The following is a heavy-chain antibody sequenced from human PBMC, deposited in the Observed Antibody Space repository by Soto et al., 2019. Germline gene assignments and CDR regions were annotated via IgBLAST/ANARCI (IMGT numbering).Heavy chain of an antibody. CDR1: GFTFSSYG. Sequence: PRGSLRLSCAASGFTFSSYGMHWVRQAPGKGLEWVAVISYDGSNKYYAHSVKGRFTISRDNSKNTLYLQMNSLRAEDTAVYYCAKVPPRDTAMADFDYWGQGTLVTVSS. J-gene: IGHJ4*02. CDR2: ISYDGSNK. V-gene: IGHV3-30*18. D-gene: IGHD5-18*01. CDR3: AKVPPRDTAMADFDY.